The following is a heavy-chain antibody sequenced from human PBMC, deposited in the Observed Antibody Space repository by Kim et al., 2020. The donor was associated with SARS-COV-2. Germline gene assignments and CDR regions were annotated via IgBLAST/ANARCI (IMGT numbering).Heavy chain of an antibody. CDR3: ARDFIGGDPPHFDY. J-gene: IGHJ4*02. V-gene: IGHV3-21*01. D-gene: IGHD2-21*02. Sequence: DSVKGRFTISRDNAKNSLYLQMNSLRAEDTAVYYCARDFIGGDPPHFDYWGQGTLVTVSS.